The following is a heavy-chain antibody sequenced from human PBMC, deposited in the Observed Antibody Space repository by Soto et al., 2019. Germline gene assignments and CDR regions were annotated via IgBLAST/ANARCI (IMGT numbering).Heavy chain of an antibody. CDR1: GGSISSYY. Sequence: KPSETLSLTCTVSGGSISSYYWSWIRQPPGKGLEWIGYIYYSGSTNYNPSLKSRVTISVDTSKNQFSLKLSSVTAADTAVYYCARVLISYYDSSGYYPGAFDIWGQGTMVTVSS. V-gene: IGHV4-59*01. D-gene: IGHD3-22*01. CDR3: ARVLISYYDSSGYYPGAFDI. CDR2: IYYSGST. J-gene: IGHJ3*02.